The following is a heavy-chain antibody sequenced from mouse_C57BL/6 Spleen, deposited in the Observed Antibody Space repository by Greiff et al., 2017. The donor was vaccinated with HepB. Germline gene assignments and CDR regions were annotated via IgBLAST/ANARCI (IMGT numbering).Heavy chain of an antibody. Sequence: QVQLQQSGPELVKPGASVKISCKASGYAFSSSWMNWVKQRPGKGLEWIGRIYPGDGDTNYNGKFKGKATLTADKSSSTAYMQLSSLTSEDSAVYFCARERAYSNYAFDYWVKAPLSQSPQ. CDR3: ARERAYSNYAFDY. J-gene: IGHJ2*01. V-gene: IGHV1-82*01. D-gene: IGHD2-5*01. CDR2: IYPGDGDT. CDR1: GYAFSSSW.